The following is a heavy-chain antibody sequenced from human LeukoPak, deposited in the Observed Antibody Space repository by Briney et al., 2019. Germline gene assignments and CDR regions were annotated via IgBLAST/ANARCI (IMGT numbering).Heavy chain of an antibody. V-gene: IGHV3-21*01. J-gene: IGHJ4*02. D-gene: IGHD4-23*01. Sequence: GGSLRLSCAASGFTFSSYSMNWVRQAPGKGLEWVSSISSSSSYIYYADSVKGRFTISRDNAKNSLYLQMNSRRAEDTAVYYCARDRTMVVMAFDYWAQGTLVTVSS. CDR2: ISSSSSYI. CDR3: ARDRTMVVMAFDY. CDR1: GFTFSSYS.